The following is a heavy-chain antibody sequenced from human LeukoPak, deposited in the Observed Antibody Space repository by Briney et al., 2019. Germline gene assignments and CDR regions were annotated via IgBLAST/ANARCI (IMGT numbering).Heavy chain of an antibody. CDR2: IYTSGST. CDR1: GGSISSSTYY. CDR3: ARVAHSGSYKGDYFDY. J-gene: IGHJ4*02. D-gene: IGHD1-26*01. V-gene: IGHV4-39*07. Sequence: KPSETLSLTCTVSGGSISSSTYYWGWIRQPPGKGLEWIGRIYTSGSTNYNPSLKSRVTMSVDTSKNQFSLKLSSVTAADTAVYYCARVAHSGSYKGDYFDYWGQGTLVTVSS.